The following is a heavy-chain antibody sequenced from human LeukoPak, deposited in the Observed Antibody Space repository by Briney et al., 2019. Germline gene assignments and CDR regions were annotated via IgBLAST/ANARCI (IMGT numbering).Heavy chain of an antibody. CDR3: AKENWYLYDNNWYKTWFDP. J-gene: IGHJ5*02. CDR2: ISYDGSSK. V-gene: IGHV3-30*18. CDR1: GFTFSRYG. Sequence: GGSLRLSCAASGFTFSRYGMHWVRQAPGKGLEWVAVISYDGSSKYYADSVKGRFTISRDNSKNTLYLQMNSLRVEDTAIYYCAKENWYLYDNNWYKTWFDPWGQGTLVTVSS. D-gene: IGHD1/OR15-1a*01.